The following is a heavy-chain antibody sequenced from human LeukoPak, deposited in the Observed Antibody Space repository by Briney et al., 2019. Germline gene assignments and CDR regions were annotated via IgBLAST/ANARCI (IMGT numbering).Heavy chain of an antibody. CDR2: ISAYNGRT. J-gene: IGHJ4*02. Sequence: APVKVSCKASGYTFTSYGISWVRQAPGQGLEWMGWISAYNGRTYYAQNLQGRVTMTTDTATSTAYMELRSLRSDDTAVYYCARTPHTDHGDYASTDYWGQGTLVTVSS. D-gene: IGHD4-17*01. CDR1: GYTFTSYG. V-gene: IGHV1-18*01. CDR3: ARTPHTDHGDYASTDY.